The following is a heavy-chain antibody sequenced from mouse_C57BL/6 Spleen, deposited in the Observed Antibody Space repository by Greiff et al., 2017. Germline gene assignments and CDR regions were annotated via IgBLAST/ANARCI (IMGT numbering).Heavy chain of an antibody. D-gene: IGHD1-1*01. CDR3: AGSVGSYYAMDY. J-gene: IGHJ4*01. CDR2: INPNNGGT. Sequence: VQLQQPGPELVKPGASVKIPCKASGYTFTDYNMDWVKQSHGKSLEWIGDINPNNGGTIYNQKFKGKATLTVDKSSSPAYMERRSLTSEDTAVYYCAGSVGSYYAMDYWGQGTSVTVSS. CDR1: GYTFTDYN. V-gene: IGHV1-18*01.